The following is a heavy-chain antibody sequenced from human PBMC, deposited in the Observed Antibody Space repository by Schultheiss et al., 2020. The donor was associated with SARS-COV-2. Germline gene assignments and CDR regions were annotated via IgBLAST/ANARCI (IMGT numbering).Heavy chain of an antibody. J-gene: IGHJ6*02. D-gene: IGHD6-13*01. CDR1: GFTFDDYT. Sequence: GGSLRLSCAASGFTFDDYTMHWVRQAPGKGLEWVSLITWDSGTTYYTDSVKGRFTISRDNSKNSLYLQMNSLRLEDTALYYCAREPYSSNWVYYYGMDVWGQGTTVTVSS. CDR2: ITWDSGTT. V-gene: IGHV3-43*01. CDR3: AREPYSSNWVYYYGMDV.